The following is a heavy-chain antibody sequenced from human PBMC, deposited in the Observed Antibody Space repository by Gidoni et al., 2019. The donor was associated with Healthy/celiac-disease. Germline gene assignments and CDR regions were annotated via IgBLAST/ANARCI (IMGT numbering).Heavy chain of an antibody. CDR3: ASLTSGYGDYVGYAFDI. V-gene: IGHV3-66*02. CDR2: TYSGGST. CDR1: VFTVSSNY. Sequence: EVPLVESGGGLVQPGGSLSLSCAASVFTVSSNYVSWVRQAPGRGLEWVSVTYSGGSTNYADSVKGRFTISRNKSKNTLYLKMSSLRAEDTAVYYCASLTSGYGDYVGYAFDIWGQGTMVTVSS. D-gene: IGHD4-17*01. J-gene: IGHJ3*02.